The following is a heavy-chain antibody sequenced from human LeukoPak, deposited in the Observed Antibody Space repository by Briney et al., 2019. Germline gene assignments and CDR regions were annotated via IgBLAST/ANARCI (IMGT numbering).Heavy chain of an antibody. CDR1: GGSISSGDYY. V-gene: IGHV4-30-4*08. D-gene: IGHD6-6*01. CDR3: ARARPYYYYMDV. CDR2: SYYSGST. Sequence: PSETLSLTCTVSGGSISSGDYYWSWIRQPPGKGLEWIGYSYYSGSTYYNPSLKSRVTISVDTSKNQFSLKLSSVTAADTAVYYSARARPYYYYMDVWGKGTTVTVSS. J-gene: IGHJ6*03.